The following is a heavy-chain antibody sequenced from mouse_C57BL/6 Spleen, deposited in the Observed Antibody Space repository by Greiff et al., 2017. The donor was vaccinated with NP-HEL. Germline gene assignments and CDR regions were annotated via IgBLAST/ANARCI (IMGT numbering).Heavy chain of an antibody. CDR3: ARGGWYYYAMDY. V-gene: IGHV5-17*01. D-gene: IGHD2-3*01. J-gene: IGHJ4*01. Sequence: EVKLMESGGGLVKPGGSLKLSCAASGFTFSDYGMHWVRQAPEKGLEWVAYISSGSSTIYYADTVKGRFTISRDNAKNTLFLQMTSLRSEDTAMYYCARGGWYYYAMDYWGQGTSVTVSS. CDR2: ISSGSSTI. CDR1: GFTFSDYG.